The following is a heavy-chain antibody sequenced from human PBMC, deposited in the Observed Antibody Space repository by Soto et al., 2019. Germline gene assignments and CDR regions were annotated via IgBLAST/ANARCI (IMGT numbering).Heavy chain of an antibody. CDR3: ARDWSIAARCPGWRAFDI. J-gene: IGHJ3*02. Sequence: QVQLVQSGAEVKKPGSSVKVSCKASGGTFSSYTISWVRQAPGQGLEWRGRIIPILGIANYAQKFQGRVTITADKSTSTAYMELSSLRSEDTAVYYCARDWSIAARCPGWRAFDILGQGTKVTVSS. D-gene: IGHD6-6*01. CDR1: GGTFSSYT. V-gene: IGHV1-69*08. CDR2: IIPILGIA.